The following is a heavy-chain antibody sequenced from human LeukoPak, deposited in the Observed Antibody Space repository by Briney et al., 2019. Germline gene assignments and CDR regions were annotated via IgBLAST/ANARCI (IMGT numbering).Heavy chain of an antibody. CDR1: GFTFSSYS. V-gene: IGHV3-21*01. Sequence: GGSLRLSCAASGFTFSSYSMNWVRQAPGKGLEWVSSISSSSSYIYYADSAKGRFTISRDNAKNSLYLQMNSLRAEDTAVYYCARDLSIWFGESYLGPDAFDIWGQGTMVTVSS. CDR2: ISSSSSYI. J-gene: IGHJ3*02. CDR3: ARDLSIWFGESYLGPDAFDI. D-gene: IGHD3-10*01.